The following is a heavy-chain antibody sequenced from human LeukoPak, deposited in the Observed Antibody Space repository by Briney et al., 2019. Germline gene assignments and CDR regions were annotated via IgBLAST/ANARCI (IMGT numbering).Heavy chain of an antibody. CDR3: ARGSARGLYRFVP. CDR1: GGSISTGDSY. Sequence: SETLSLTCTVSGGSISTGDSYWTWIRQHPGKGLEWIAFIYYSGSSYYNPSLKSRVSISVDTSKNQFSLRLTSVTAAATAVYFWARGSARGLYRFVPWGQGTLVTVSS. D-gene: IGHD2-2*02. J-gene: IGHJ5*02. CDR2: IYYSGSS. V-gene: IGHV4-31*03.